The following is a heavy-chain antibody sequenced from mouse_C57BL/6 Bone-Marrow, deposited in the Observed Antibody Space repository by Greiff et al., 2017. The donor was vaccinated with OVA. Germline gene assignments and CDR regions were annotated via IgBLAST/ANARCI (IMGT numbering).Heavy chain of an antibody. D-gene: IGHD1-1*01. CDR3: ERDEYYGSYYAMDY. CDR1: GYTFTSYW. V-gene: IGHV1-64*01. Sequence: VQLQQPGAELVKPGASVKLSCKASGYTFTSYWMHWVKQRPGQGLEWIGMIHPNSGSTNYNEKFKSKATLTVDKSSCTAYMQLSSLTSEDDAVDYCERDEYYGSYYAMDYWGQGTSVTVSS. CDR2: IHPNSGST. J-gene: IGHJ4*01.